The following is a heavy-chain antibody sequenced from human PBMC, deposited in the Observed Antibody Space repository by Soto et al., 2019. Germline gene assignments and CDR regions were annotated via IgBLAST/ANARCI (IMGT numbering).Heavy chain of an antibody. J-gene: IGHJ4*02. CDR3: ARGAHSYDTRDHIAX. CDR1: GYTFTGYY. Sequence: ASVKVSCKASGYTFTGYYMHWVRQAPGQGLEWMGLINPNSGGTNYAQKFKGRVAMTRDTSISTAYMELSRLRSDDTAVYYCARGAHSYDTRDHIAXWGKVTPVTIS. CDR2: INPNSGGT. D-gene: IGHD3-22*01. V-gene: IGHV1-2*02.